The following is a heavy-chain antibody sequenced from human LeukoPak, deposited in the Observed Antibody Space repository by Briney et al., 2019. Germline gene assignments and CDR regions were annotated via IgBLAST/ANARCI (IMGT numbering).Heavy chain of an antibody. CDR2: ISGSGGRT. D-gene: IGHD3-22*01. CDR1: GFTFTSYA. CDR3: ARASSSRITKIVVVFTSYYFDY. V-gene: IGHV3-23*01. J-gene: IGHJ4*02. Sequence: GGSLRLSCVASGFTFTSYAMSWVRQAPGKGLEWVSAISGSGGRTHYADSVKGRFTISRDNSKNTLYLQLNSLRAEDTAVYYCARASSSRITKIVVVFTSYYFDYWGQGALVTVSS.